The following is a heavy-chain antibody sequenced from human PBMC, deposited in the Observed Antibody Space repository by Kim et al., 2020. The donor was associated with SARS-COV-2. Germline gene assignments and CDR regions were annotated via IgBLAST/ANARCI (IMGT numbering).Heavy chain of an antibody. D-gene: IGHD2-2*01. CDR1: GFTFSSYA. CDR2: ISYDGSNK. Sequence: GGSLRLSCAASGFTFSSYAMHWVRQAPGKGLEWVAVISYDGSNKYYADSVKGRFTISRDNSKNTLYLQMNSLRGEDTAVYYCARSRDIVVVPAATNYYGMDVWGQGTTVTVSS. J-gene: IGHJ6*02. CDR3: ARSRDIVVVPAATNYYGMDV. V-gene: IGHV3-30*04.